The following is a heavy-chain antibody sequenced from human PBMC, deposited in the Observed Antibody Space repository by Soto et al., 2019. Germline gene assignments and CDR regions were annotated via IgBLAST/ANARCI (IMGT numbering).Heavy chain of an antibody. Sequence: SVPMPLTCAVSGDSCNDKGFCSLVRQPPGKGLEWIGDIFHTGTTYYSPSLKGRITISVDKSQNQFSLTMTSATAADTAVYYCARDCSSGYRPDYYYGMDVWGQGTTVTVSS. J-gene: IGHJ6*02. CDR3: ARDCSSGYRPDYYYGMDV. CDR2: IFHTGTT. V-gene: IGHV4-4*02. D-gene: IGHD3-22*01. CDR1: GDSCNDKGF.